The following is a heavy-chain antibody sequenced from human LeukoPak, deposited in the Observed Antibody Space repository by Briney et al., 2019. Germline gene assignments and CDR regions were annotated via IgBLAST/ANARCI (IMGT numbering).Heavy chain of an antibody. D-gene: IGHD3-10*01. V-gene: IGHV3-33*01. CDR1: GFTFSNYG. CDR3: AGSYYNVFDY. J-gene: IGHJ4*02. Sequence: GRSLRLSCAASGFTFSNYGMHWVRQAPGKGLEWVALIWYDGSNKYYADSVKGRFSISRDNSKNTLYLQMNSLRAEDTAVYYCAGSYYNVFDYWGQGTLVTVSS. CDR2: IWYDGSNK.